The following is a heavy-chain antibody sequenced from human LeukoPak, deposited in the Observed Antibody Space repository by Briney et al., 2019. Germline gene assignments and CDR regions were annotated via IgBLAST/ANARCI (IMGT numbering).Heavy chain of an antibody. CDR3: ARAGRMTPTVTY. CDR2: IKQDGNEK. V-gene: IGHV3-7*05. CDR1: GFTFSSYA. J-gene: IGHJ4*02. Sequence: GGSLRLSCAASGFTFSSYAMSWVRQTPGKGLEWVANIKQDGNEKYYVDSVKGRFTISRDNAKNSLYLQMNSLRAEDTAVYFCARAGRMTPTVTYWGQGTLVTVSS. D-gene: IGHD4-11*01.